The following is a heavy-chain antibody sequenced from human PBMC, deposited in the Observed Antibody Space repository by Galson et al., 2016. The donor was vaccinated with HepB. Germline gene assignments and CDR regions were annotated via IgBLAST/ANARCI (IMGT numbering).Heavy chain of an antibody. J-gene: IGHJ4*02. V-gene: IGHV4/OR15-8*01. CDR3: AGRGDRPF. D-gene: IGHD2-21*02. CDR2: ISHRGTT. CDR1: GGSISSSEW. Sequence: ETLSLTCVVSGGSISSSEWWTWVRQPPGKGLEWIGEISHRGTTNYNPSLKSRVTVSLDTSENQFSLILNSVTASDTAVYFCAGRGDRPFWGQGTLVTVSS.